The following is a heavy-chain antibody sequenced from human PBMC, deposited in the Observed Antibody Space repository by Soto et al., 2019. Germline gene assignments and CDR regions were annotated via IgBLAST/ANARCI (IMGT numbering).Heavy chain of an antibody. CDR3: ASRELLESCSSTSCDLAPWFDP. CDR2: IIPIFGTA. Sequence: GASVKVSSKASGGTLSCYAISWVRQAPGQGIEWMGGIIPIFGTANYAQKFQGRVTITADESTSTAYMELSSLRSEDTAVYYCASRELLESCSSTSCDLAPWFDPWGQGTLVTVSS. CDR1: GGTLSCYA. V-gene: IGHV1-69*13. D-gene: IGHD2-2*01. J-gene: IGHJ5*02.